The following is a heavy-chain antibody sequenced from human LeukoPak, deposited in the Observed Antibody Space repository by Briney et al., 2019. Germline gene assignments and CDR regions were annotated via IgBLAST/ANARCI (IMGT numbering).Heavy chain of an antibody. CDR2: INTGHGNT. D-gene: IGHD3-10*01. V-gene: IGHV1-3*03. J-gene: IGHJ4*02. Sequence: ASVKVSCKASGYTFTNYAMHWVRQAPGQRLEWMGWINTGHGNTKYSQEFQGRVTITRDTSASTAYLDLSSLRSEDMAVYYCARGVGELSGGRDFDYWGQGTLVTVSS. CDR3: ARGVGELSGGRDFDY. CDR1: GYTFTNYA.